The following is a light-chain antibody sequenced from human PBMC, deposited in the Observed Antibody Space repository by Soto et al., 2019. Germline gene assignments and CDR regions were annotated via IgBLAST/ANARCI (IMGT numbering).Light chain of an antibody. J-gene: IGKJ2*02. V-gene: IGKV3-15*01. Sequence: EIVRTQAPATLSVSPGERATLSCRASQSGSSNLAWYQQKPGHAPRLLICGASPMATGIPARVSVSGSGTEVTLLISSLRSEDFAVYYCQQYNHWPPCTFGHGNQRE. CDR3: QQYNHWPPCT. CDR2: GAS. CDR1: QSGSSN.